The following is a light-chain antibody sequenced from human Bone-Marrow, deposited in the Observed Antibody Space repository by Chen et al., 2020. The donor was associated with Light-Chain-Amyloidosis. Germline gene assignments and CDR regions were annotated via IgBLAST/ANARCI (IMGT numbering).Light chain of an antibody. Sequence: SYVLTQPSSVSVAPGQTATIACGGNNIGSTSVHWYQQTPGQAPLLVVYDDSDRPSAIPERLSGSNSGTTATLTISRVEAGDEADYYCQVWDRSSDRPVFGGGTKLTVL. CDR3: QVWDRSSDRPV. V-gene: IGLV3-21*02. J-gene: IGLJ3*02. CDR1: NIGSTS. CDR2: DDS.